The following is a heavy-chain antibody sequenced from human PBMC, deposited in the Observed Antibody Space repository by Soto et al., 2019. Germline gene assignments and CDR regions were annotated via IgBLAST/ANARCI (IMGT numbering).Heavy chain of an antibody. CDR3: ASGHDAYKVRY. V-gene: IGHV4-31*03. D-gene: IGHD1-1*01. J-gene: IGHJ4*02. Sequence: QVQLQEAGPGLVKPSQTLSLICIVSGCSISNGAVGSYWTWIRQHPGKGLEWIGYIYYSGTAYYNPSLKSRPTISMDTSENQFSLELTSVTAADTAIYFCASGHDAYKVRYWGQGTLVTVSS. CDR1: GCSISNGAVGSY. CDR2: IYYSGTA.